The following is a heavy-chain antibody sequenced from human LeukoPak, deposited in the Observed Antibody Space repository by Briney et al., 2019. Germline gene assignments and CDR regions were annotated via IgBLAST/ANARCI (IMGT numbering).Heavy chain of an antibody. CDR2: INHSGST. Sequence: PGGSLRLSCTASGFTFSSYSMNWVRQAPGKGLEWIGEINHSGSTNYNPSLKSRVTISVDTSKNQFSLKLSSVTAADTAVYYCARRPRGVIIKSWFDPWGQGTLVTVSS. D-gene: IGHD3-10*01. V-gene: IGHV4-34*01. CDR3: ARRPRGVIIKSWFDP. J-gene: IGHJ5*02. CDR1: GFTFSSYS.